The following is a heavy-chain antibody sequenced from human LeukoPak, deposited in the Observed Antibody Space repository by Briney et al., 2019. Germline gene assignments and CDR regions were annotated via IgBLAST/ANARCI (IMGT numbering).Heavy chain of an antibody. Sequence: GGSLRLFCAASGFTFSSYGMHWVRQAPGKGLEWVAFIRYDGSNKDYADSVKGRFTISRDNSKNTLYLQMNSLRAEDTAVYYCAKTLGYCSSTSCSDYMDVWGKGTTVTVSS. J-gene: IGHJ6*03. CDR3: AKTLGYCSSTSCSDYMDV. CDR2: IRYDGSNK. CDR1: GFTFSSYG. D-gene: IGHD2-2*01. V-gene: IGHV3-30*02.